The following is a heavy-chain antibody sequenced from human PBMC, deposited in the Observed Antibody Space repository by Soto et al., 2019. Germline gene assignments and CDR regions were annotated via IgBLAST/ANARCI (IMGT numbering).Heavy chain of an antibody. V-gene: IGHV4-34*01. CDR2: INHSGNT. Sequence: QVQLQLWGAGLLKPSETLSLTCAVYGGSFSDFYWTWIRQLPGKGLEWIGEINHSGNTNYNPSLKSRVAISIDTSKTQFALNLDSVSAADTAVYYCCPRGAVADPRGYWGQGTLVTVSS. D-gene: IGHD6-19*01. J-gene: IGHJ4*02. CDR1: GGSFSDFY. CDR3: CPRGAVADPRGY.